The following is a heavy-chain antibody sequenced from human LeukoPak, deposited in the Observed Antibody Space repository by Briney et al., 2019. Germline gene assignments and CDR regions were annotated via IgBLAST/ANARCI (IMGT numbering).Heavy chain of an antibody. D-gene: IGHD1-26*01. V-gene: IGHV1-2*02. J-gene: IGHJ4*02. CDR3: ARVRWELLRYYFDY. CDR1: GYTFTGYY. CDR2: INPNSGGT. Sequence: ASVKVSCKASGYTFTGYYMHWVRQAPGQGLEWMGWINPNSGGTNYAQKFQGRVTMTRDTSISTAYMELSRLRSDDTAVYYCARVRWELLRYYFDYWGQGTLVTVSS.